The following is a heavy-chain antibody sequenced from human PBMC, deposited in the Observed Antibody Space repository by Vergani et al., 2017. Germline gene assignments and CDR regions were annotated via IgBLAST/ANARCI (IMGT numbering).Heavy chain of an antibody. V-gene: IGHV4-39*01. CDR3: ARTESFILRYFHWAL. CDR1: GCSITSSCYY. CDR2: IYHSGGA. J-gene: IGHJ4*02. D-gene: IGHD3-9*01. Sequence: QLHLQESGPGLVKPSETLSLTCTVSGCSITSSCYYLGWIRQPPVKGLEWIGNIYHSGGAYYNPSLKGRVTISVDTSKNQFSLEVTSVTAADTAIYFCARTESFILRYFHWALWGQGTLVTVSS.